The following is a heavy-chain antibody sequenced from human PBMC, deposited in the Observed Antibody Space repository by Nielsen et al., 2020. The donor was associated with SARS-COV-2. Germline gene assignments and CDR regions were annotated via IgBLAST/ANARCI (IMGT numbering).Heavy chain of an antibody. CDR1: RGSISSYY. CDR2: IYYSGST. CDR3: ASGYCSSTSCLFDY. J-gene: IGHJ4*02. V-gene: IGHV4-59*01. D-gene: IGHD2-2*03. Sequence: SETLSLTCTVSRGSISSYYWSWIRQPPGKGLEWIGYIYYSGSTNYNPSLKSRVTISVDTSKNQFSLKLSSVTAADTAVYYCASGYCSSTSCLFDYWGQGTLVTVSS.